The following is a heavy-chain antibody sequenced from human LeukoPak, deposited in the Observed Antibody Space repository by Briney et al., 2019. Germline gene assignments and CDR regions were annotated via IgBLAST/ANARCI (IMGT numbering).Heavy chain of an antibody. D-gene: IGHD2-8*01. CDR1: GYTFTSYG. CDR2: ISAYNGNT. Sequence: ASVKVSCKASGYTFTSYGISWVRQAPGQGLEWMGWISAYNGNTNYAQKLQGRVTMTTGTSTSTAYMELRSLRSDDTAVYYCARDIVLMGDNWFDPWGQGTLVTVSS. V-gene: IGHV1-18*01. J-gene: IGHJ5*02. CDR3: ARDIVLMGDNWFDP.